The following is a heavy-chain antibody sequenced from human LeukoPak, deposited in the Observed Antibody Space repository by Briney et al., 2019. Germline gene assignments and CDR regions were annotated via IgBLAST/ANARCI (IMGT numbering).Heavy chain of an antibody. V-gene: IGHV3-33*01. CDR3: ARDQAGGSGWEPRGAFDI. D-gene: IGHD6-19*01. J-gene: IGHJ3*02. CDR1: GFTFCSDG. Sequence: GGSLMQICAVSGFTFCSDGLHWVRQAPGKGLEWVAVIWYDGSNKHYAESVKGRFTISRDNSKNTLYLQMSSLRAEDTAVYYCARDQAGGSGWEPRGAFDIWARGTMVTVSS. CDR2: IWYDGSNK.